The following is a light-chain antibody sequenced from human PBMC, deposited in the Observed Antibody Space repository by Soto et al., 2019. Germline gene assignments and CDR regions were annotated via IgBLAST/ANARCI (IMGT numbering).Light chain of an antibody. J-gene: IGKJ1*01. CDR3: QQYSTYLWT. CDR1: QSIRTW. CDR2: QAS. Sequence: DIPMTQSPSTLSASVGDRVTMTCRASQSIRTWLAWYQQKPGKAPRLLMYQASSLKSGVPSRFSGSGSETDFTLTITSLQPDDTATYFCQQYSTYLWTFGQGTKVDVK. V-gene: IGKV1-5*03.